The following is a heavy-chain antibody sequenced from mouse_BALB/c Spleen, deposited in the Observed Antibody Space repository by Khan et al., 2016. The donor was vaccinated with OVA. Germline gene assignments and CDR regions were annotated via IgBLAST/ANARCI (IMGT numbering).Heavy chain of an antibody. Sequence: EVELVESGGGLVQPGGSRKISCAASGFTFSTFGMHWVRQAPEKGLEWVAYISFGSATIYYADKVKGRFTISRDNPKNTLFLQMTSLRSEDMAIYYCARSMITTWYFDVWGAGTTVTVSS. CDR2: ISFGSATI. J-gene: IGHJ1*01. CDR3: ARSMITTWYFDV. CDR1: GFTFSTFG. V-gene: IGHV5-17*02. D-gene: IGHD2-4*01.